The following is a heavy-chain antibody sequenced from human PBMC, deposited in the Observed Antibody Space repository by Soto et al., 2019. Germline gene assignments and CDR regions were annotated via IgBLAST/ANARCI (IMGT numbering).Heavy chain of an antibody. J-gene: IGHJ3*02. D-gene: IGHD2-15*01. Sequence: EVQLLESGGGLVQPGGSLRLSCAASGFTFSSYAMSWVRQAPGKGLEWVSAISGSGGSTYYADSVKGRFTISRDNSKNTLYLQMNSLRAEDTAVYYCAKVGYCSGGSCAQPPHAFDIWGKGTMVTVSS. V-gene: IGHV3-23*01. CDR1: GFTFSSYA. CDR3: AKVGYCSGGSCAQPPHAFDI. CDR2: ISGSGGST.